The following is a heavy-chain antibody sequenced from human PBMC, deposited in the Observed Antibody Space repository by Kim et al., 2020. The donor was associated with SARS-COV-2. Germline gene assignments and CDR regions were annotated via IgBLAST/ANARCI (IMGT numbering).Heavy chain of an antibody. CDR1: GYTFTSYY. V-gene: IGHV1-46*01. D-gene: IGHD6-13*01. J-gene: IGHJ4*02. CDR2: INPSGGST. Sequence: ASVKVSCKASGYTFTSYYMHWVRQAPGQGLEWMGIINPSGGSTSYAQKFQGRVTMTRDTSTSTVYMELSSLRSEDTAVYYCARDLSKRIAAYGFDYWGQGTLVTVSS. CDR3: ARDLSKRIAAYGFDY.